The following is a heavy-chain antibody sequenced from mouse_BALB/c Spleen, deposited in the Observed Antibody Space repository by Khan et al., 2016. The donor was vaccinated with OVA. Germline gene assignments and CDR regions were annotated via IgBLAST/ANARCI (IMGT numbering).Heavy chain of an antibody. J-gene: IGHJ4*01. D-gene: IGHD2-10*01. Sequence: QMQLEESGPGLVAPSQSLSITCTVSGFSLTGYGVNWVRQPPGKGLEWLGMIWGDGSTDYDSALKSRLTLSKDNSKSQVFLKMNSLQNDDTARYYCARAYYGNYREAMDYWGQGTSVTVSS. CDR1: GFSLTGYG. V-gene: IGHV2-6-7*01. CDR3: ARAYYGNYREAMDY. CDR2: IWGDGST.